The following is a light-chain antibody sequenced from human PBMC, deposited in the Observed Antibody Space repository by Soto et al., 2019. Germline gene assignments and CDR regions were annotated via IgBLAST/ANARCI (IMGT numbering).Light chain of an antibody. CDR3: QQRSNWPS. CDR2: DAS. J-gene: IGKJ3*01. CDR1: QGVSSY. Sequence: EIVLTQSPATLSLSPGERATLSCRASQGVSSYLAWYQQKPGQAPRLLIYDASNRATGIPARFSGSGSGTDFTLTISSLEPEDLAVYYCQQRSNWPSFGPGTKVDIK. V-gene: IGKV3-11*01.